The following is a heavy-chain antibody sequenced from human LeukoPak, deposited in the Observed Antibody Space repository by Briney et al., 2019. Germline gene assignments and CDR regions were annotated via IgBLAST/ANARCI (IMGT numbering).Heavy chain of an antibody. CDR2: ISWNSGSI. Sequence: GGSLRLSCAASGFTFDDYAMHWVRQAPGKGLEWVSGISWNSGSIGYADSVKGRFTISRDNSKNTLYLQMNSLRAEDTAVYYCAKDPSGVSDYWGQGTLVTVSS. D-gene: IGHD6-13*01. J-gene: IGHJ4*02. CDR3: AKDPSGVSDY. V-gene: IGHV3-9*01. CDR1: GFTFDDYA.